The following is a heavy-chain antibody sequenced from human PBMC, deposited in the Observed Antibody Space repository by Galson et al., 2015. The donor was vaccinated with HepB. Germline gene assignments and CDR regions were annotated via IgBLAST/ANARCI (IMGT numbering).Heavy chain of an antibody. Sequence: SVKVSCKASGYTFTNYAMHWVRQAPGQRLEWMGWINAGNGNTKYSQKFQGRVTITRDTSASTAYMELSSLRSEDTAVYYCARDYPPYSGSFNSRGQGTLVTVSS. CDR1: GYTFTNYA. D-gene: IGHD1-26*01. J-gene: IGHJ4*02. CDR2: INAGNGNT. V-gene: IGHV1-3*01. CDR3: ARDYPPYSGSFNS.